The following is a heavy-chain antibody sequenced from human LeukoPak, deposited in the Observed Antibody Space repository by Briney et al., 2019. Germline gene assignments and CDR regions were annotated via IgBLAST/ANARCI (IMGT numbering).Heavy chain of an antibody. V-gene: IGHV3-66*01. CDR3: ARDGDYGDTYYFDY. Sequence: GGSLRLSCAVSGFTVSGNYMSWVRQAPGKGLGWVSIIYSAGTTHYADSVKGRFTISRDNSKNTLYLQMNSLRVEDTAVYYCARDGDYGDTYYFDYWGQGTLVTVSS. CDR1: GFTVSGNY. D-gene: IGHD4-17*01. CDR2: IYSAGTT. J-gene: IGHJ4*02.